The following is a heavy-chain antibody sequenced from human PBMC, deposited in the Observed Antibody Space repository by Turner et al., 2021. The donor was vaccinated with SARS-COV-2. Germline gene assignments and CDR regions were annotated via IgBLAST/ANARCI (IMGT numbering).Heavy chain of an antibody. V-gene: IGHV4-59*08. J-gene: IGHJ4*02. D-gene: IGHD5-18*01. CDR2: IYHGGST. CDR3: ARLYTYAEFYFDY. CDR1: GGSISNYY. Sequence: QVQLQESGPGLVKPSETLSLTCTVSGGSISNYYWSWIRQPPGKGLEWIGYIYHGGSTKYNPSPKSRVTIAVDTSKNQFSLILSSVTAADTAVYYCARLYTYAEFYFDYWGQGALVTVSS.